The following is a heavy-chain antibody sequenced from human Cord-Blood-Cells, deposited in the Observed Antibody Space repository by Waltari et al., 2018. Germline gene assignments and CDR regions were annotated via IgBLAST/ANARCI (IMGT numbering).Heavy chain of an antibody. CDR2: IIPILGIA. V-gene: IGHV1-69*10. Sequence: QVQLVQSGAEVKQPGSSVKVSCKASGCTSSSYALSWVRQAPGQGLEWMGGIIPILGIANYAQKFQGRVTITADKSTSTAYMELSSLRSEDTAVYYCARDGVNGDYWGQGTLVTVSS. J-gene: IGHJ4*02. D-gene: IGHD3-10*01. CDR1: GCTSSSYA. CDR3: ARDGVNGDY.